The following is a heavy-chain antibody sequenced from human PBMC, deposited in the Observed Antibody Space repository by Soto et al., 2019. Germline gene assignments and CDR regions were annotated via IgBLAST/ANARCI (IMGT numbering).Heavy chain of an antibody. Sequence: GGSLRLSCAASGFTFSSYWMHWVRQGPGKGLVWVSRINSDGSSTIYADSVRGRFTISRDNAKNTLYLQMNSLRAEDTAVYYCARDMTTVTTGTRNNWGQGTLVTVSS. J-gene: IGHJ4*02. CDR3: ARDMTTVTTGTRNN. D-gene: IGHD4-17*01. V-gene: IGHV3-74*01. CDR2: INSDGSST. CDR1: GFTFSSYW.